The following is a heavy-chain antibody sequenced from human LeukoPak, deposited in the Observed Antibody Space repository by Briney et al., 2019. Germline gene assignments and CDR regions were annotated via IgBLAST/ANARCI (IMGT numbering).Heavy chain of an antibody. Sequence: GRSLRLSYAASGFTFSSYGMHWVRQAPGKGLEWVAVVSYDGSNKYYADSVKGRFTISRDNSKNTLYLQMNSLRAEDAAIYYCATIGDRRTGELYRIDYWGQGTLVTVSS. V-gene: IGHV3-30*03. J-gene: IGHJ4*02. CDR2: VSYDGSNK. CDR1: GFTFSSYG. CDR3: ATIGDRRTGELYRIDY. D-gene: IGHD7-27*01.